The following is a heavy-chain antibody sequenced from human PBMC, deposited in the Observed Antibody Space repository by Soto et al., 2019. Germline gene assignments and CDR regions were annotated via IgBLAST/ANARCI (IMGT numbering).Heavy chain of an antibody. CDR2: ISYDASNK. V-gene: IGHV3-30*18. D-gene: IGHD2-15*01. J-gene: IGHJ4*02. CDR3: AKDDCSGGSCYSTPAY. CDR1: GFTFSSYG. Sequence: GGSLRLSCAASGFTFSSYGMHWVRQAPGKGLEWVAVISYDASNKYYADSVKGRFTISRDNSKNTLYLQMNGLRAEDTAVYYCAKDDCSGGSCYSTPAYWGQGTLVTVSS.